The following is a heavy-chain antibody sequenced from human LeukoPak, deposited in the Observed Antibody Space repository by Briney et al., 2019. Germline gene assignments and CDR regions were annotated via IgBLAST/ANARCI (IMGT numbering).Heavy chain of an antibody. CDR1: GGSISSGSYY. Sequence: SETLSLTCTVSGGSISSGSYYWSWIRQPAGKGLEWIGRIYTSGSTNYNPSLKSRVTISVDTSKNQFSLKLSSVTAADTAVYYCARHGPRRYGMDVWGQGTTVTVSS. CDR3: ARHGPRRYGMDV. J-gene: IGHJ6*02. D-gene: IGHD2-8*01. CDR2: IYTSGST. V-gene: IGHV4-61*02.